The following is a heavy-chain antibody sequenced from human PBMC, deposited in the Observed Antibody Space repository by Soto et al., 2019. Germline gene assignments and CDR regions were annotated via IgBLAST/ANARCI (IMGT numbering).Heavy chain of an antibody. CDR3: ARGGVTAIKGYYYYGMDV. J-gene: IGHJ6*02. CDR2: IIPIFGTA. Sequence: QVQLVQSGAEVKKPGSSVKVSCKASGGTFSSYAISWVRQAPGQGLEWMGGIIPIFGTANYAQKFQGRGTITADESTSTAYMELSSLRSEDTAVYYCARGGVTAIKGYYYYGMDVWGQGTTVTVSS. V-gene: IGHV1-69*01. D-gene: IGHD2-21*02. CDR1: GGTFSSYA.